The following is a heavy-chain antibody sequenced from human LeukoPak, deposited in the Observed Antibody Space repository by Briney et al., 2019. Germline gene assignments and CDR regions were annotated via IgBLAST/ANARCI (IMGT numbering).Heavy chain of an antibody. Sequence: ASVKVSCKASGYTFTSYGISWVRQAPGQGLEWIGWISAYNGNTNYAQKLQGRVTMTTDTSTSTAYMELRSLRSDDTAVYYCARDRLGRIRGYSGYDSGYWGQGTLVTVSS. J-gene: IGHJ4*02. V-gene: IGHV1-18*04. CDR3: ARDRLGRIRGYSGYDSGY. CDR2: ISAYNGNT. D-gene: IGHD5-12*01. CDR1: GYTFTSYG.